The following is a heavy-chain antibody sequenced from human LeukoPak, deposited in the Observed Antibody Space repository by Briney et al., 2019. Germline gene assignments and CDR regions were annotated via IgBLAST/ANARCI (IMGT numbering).Heavy chain of an antibody. D-gene: IGHD3-22*01. CDR3: AFDYYDSSGYSDY. Sequence: SVKVSCKASGGTFSSYAISWVRQAPGQGLEWMGGIIPIFGTANYAQKFQGGVTITADKSTSTAYMELSSLRSEDTAVYYCAFDYYDSSGYSDYWGQGTLVTVSS. CDR1: GGTFSSYA. J-gene: IGHJ4*02. V-gene: IGHV1-69*06. CDR2: IIPIFGTA.